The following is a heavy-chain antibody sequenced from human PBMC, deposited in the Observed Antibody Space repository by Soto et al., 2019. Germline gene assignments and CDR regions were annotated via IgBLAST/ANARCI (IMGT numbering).Heavy chain of an antibody. CDR3: ARVRPPPSTRPAAVLYYFDY. CDR2: IYHVGFT. CDR1: GASVSSSHW. Sequence: QVHLQESGPGLVKPSGTLSLTCGVSGASVSSSHWWTWVRQPPGKGLEWIGEIYHVGFTSYNPSLKSRVSMSMDQSRNQFSLKMSSETAADTAVYYCARVRPPPSTRPAAVLYYFDYWGEGSLVTVSS. J-gene: IGHJ4*02. V-gene: IGHV4-4*02. D-gene: IGHD2-2*01.